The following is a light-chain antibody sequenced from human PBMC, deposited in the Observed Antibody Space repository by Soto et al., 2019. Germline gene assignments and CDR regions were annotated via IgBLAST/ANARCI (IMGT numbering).Light chain of an antibody. J-gene: IGKJ1*01. V-gene: IGKV3-20*01. CDR1: QTLNLNY. CDR2: DAS. CDR3: HQYYRTPRT. Sequence: DIFLTPYPGALSLSPGERATLFCRADQTLNLNYLAWYQQKPGQAPRLLIYDASTRATGTPDRFSGAGSATDFTLTISRLEPEDFAVYYCHQYYRTPRTFGQGTKVDIK.